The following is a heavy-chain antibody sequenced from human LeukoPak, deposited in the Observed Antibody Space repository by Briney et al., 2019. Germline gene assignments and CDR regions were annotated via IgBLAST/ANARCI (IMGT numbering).Heavy chain of an antibody. CDR2: ITSGSSYI. CDR1: GFTFSSYN. CDR3: AKDDGWLQYNY. V-gene: IGHV3-21*01. Sequence: GGSLRLSCAASGFTFSSYNMNWVRQAPGKGLEWVSSITSGSSYIYYADSVKGRFTISRDNAKNSLYLQMNSLRAEDTAVYYCAKDDGWLQYNYWGQGTLVTVSS. D-gene: IGHD5-24*01. J-gene: IGHJ4*02.